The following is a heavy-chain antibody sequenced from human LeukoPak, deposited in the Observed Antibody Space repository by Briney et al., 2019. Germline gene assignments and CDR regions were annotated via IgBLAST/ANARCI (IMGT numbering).Heavy chain of an antibody. CDR2: IIPIFGTA. CDR3: AMDGRVFGVVIPANYYMDV. Sequence: GAPVKVSCKASGGTFSSYAISWVRQAPGQGLEWMGGIIPIFGTANYAQKFQGRVTITTDESTSTAYMELSSLRSEDTAVYYCAMDGRVFGVVIPANYYMDVWGKGTTVTVSS. CDR1: GGTFSSYA. V-gene: IGHV1-69*05. D-gene: IGHD3-3*01. J-gene: IGHJ6*03.